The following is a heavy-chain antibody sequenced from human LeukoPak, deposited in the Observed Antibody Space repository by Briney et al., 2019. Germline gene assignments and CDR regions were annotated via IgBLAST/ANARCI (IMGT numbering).Heavy chain of an antibody. D-gene: IGHD5-18*01. J-gene: IGHJ3*02. V-gene: IGHV3-33*06. CDR2: IWYDGSNK. CDR1: GFTFSSYG. Sequence: GGSLRLSCAASGFTFSSYGMHWVRQAPGKGLEWVAVIWYDGSNKYYADSVKGRFTISRDNSKNTLYLQMNSLRAEDTAVYYCAKLVDTAMVEDAFDIWGQGTMVTVSP. CDR3: AKLVDTAMVEDAFDI.